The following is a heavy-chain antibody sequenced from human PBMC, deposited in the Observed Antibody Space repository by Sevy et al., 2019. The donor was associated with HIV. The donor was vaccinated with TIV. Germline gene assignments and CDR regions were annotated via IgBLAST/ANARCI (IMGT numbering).Heavy chain of an antibody. CDR3: ARVRDRYCSGGSCYYGYFFDY. D-gene: IGHD2-15*01. V-gene: IGHV3-48*01. J-gene: IGHJ4*02. Sequence: WGSLRLSCAASGFIFSNYYMTWVRQAPGKGLEWVSYISDRSDTISYADSVKGRFTISRDNAKNALYLQMSGLRGEDTAVYYCARVRDRYCSGGSCYYGYFFDYWGQGTLVTVSS. CDR2: ISDRSDTI. CDR1: GFIFSNYY.